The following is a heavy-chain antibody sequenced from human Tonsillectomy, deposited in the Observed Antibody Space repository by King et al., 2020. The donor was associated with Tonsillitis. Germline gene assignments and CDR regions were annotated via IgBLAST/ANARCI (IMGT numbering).Heavy chain of an antibody. D-gene: IGHD6-19*01. CDR3: ARGRSGWYYFDY. V-gene: IGHV3-72*01. CDR1: GFTFSDHY. J-gene: IGHJ4*02. Sequence: VQLVESGGGLVQPGGSLRLSCAASGFTFSDHYMDWVRQAPGKGLEWVGRSRNKANSYTTEYAASVKGRFTISRDDSKNSVYLQMNSLKTEDTAVYYCARGRSGWYYFDYWGQGTLVTVSS. CDR2: SRNKANSYTT.